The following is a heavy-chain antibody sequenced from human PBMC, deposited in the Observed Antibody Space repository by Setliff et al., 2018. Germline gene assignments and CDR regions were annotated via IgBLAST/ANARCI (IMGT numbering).Heavy chain of an antibody. D-gene: IGHD3-22*01. J-gene: IGHJ4*02. CDR2: INHSGST. V-gene: IGHV4-34*01. Sequence: SETLSLTCAVYGGSFSGYYWSWIRQPPGKGLEWIGEINHSGSTNYNPSLKSRVTISVDTSKNQFSLKLSSVTAADTAVYYCARLWISYESNTYFYPKYFDFWGQGTLVTVSS. CDR3: ARLWISYESNTYFYPKYFDF. CDR1: GGSFSGYY.